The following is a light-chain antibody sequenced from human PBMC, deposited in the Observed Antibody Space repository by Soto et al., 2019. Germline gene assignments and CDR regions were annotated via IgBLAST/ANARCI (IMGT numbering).Light chain of an antibody. CDR1: QSISTW. V-gene: IGKV1-5*01. CDR3: QQHRTYS. CDR2: DAS. Sequence: DIQMTQSPSTLSASVGDRVTITCRASQSISTWLAWYQQKPGKAPKVLIYDASRLESGVPSRFSGSGSGTESTFTISSLQPVDFATYYCQQHRTYSFGQGSRVEIK. J-gene: IGKJ1*01.